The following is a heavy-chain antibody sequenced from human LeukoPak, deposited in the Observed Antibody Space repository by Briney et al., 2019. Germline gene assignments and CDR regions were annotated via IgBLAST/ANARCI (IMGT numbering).Heavy chain of an antibody. J-gene: IGHJ6*03. Sequence: PSQTLSLTCTVSGGSISSGSYYWSWIRQPPGKGLEWIGHIYYSGTTNYNPSLKSRVTISVDTSKNQFSLRLSSVTAADTAVYYCARGPNYYYMDAWGKGTTVTVSS. CDR1: GGSISSGSYY. CDR3: ARGPNYYYMDA. V-gene: IGHV4-61*01. CDR2: IYYSGTT.